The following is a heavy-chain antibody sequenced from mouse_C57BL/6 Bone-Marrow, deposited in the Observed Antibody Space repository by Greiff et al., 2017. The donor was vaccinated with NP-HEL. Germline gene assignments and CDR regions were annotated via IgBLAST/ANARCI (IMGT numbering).Heavy chain of an antibody. J-gene: IGHJ4*01. CDR1: GFSFNTYA. Sequence: EVHLVESGGGLVQPKGSLKLSCAASGFSFNTYAMNWVRQAPGKGLEWVARIRSKSNNYATYYADSVKDRFTISRDDSESMLYLQMNNLKTEDTAMYYCVRHGWDVRAMDYWGQGTSVTVSS. D-gene: IGHD4-1*01. V-gene: IGHV10-1*01. CDR2: IRSKSNNYAT. CDR3: VRHGWDVRAMDY.